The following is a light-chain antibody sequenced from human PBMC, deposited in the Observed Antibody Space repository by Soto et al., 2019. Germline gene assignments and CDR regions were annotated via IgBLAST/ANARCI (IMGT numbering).Light chain of an antibody. J-gene: IGKJ2*01. V-gene: IGKV3-15*01. Sequence: EIVVTQSPATLSVSPGERATLSCRTSQSVASNLAWYQQKPGQAPRLLIYGAFIRAPGFPVRFRGTGSGSEFTLTISSLQSEDGATYCCQQYDKWPYTFGQGTNLEIK. CDR3: QQYDKWPYT. CDR2: GAF. CDR1: QSVASN.